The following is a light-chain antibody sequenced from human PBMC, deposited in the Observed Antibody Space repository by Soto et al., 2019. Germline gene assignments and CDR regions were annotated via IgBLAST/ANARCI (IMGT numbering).Light chain of an antibody. J-gene: IGKJ4*01. Sequence: DIEMTQSPSTLSASVGDRATITCRASQSTSGWLAWYHQKPGKAPKVLIYKSSTLESGVPSRFSGSGSGAELTLTIIHPQDFEFESCYYYKNRSSPLTFGGGTKVEIK. V-gene: IGKV1-5*03. CDR1: QSTSGW. CDR3: YKNRSSPLT. CDR2: KSS.